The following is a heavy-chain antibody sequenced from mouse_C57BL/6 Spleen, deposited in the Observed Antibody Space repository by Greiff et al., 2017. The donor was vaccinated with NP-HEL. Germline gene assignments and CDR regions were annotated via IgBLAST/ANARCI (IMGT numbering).Heavy chain of an antibody. V-gene: IGHV1-82*01. D-gene: IGHD1-1*01. CDR1: GYAFSSSW. CDR2: IYPGDGDT. CDR3: VYYGSSYGYFDV. Sequence: QVQLKQSGPELVKPGASVKISCKASGYAFSSSWMNWVKQRPGKGLEWIGRIYPGDGDTNYNGKFKGKATLTADKSSSTAYMQLSSLTSEDSAVYFCVYYGSSYGYFDVWGTGTTVTVSS. J-gene: IGHJ1*03.